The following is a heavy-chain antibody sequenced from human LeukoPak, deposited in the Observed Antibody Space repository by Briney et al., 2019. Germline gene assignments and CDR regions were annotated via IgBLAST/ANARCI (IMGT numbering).Heavy chain of an antibody. J-gene: IGHJ6*02. CDR3: ARAVEMATINPFRLDSHYYGMDV. CDR1: AYTFTSYG. D-gene: IGHD5-24*01. CDR2: ISAYNGNT. V-gene: IGHV1-18*01. Sequence: GASVKVSCKASAYTFTSYGISWVRQAPGQGLEWMGWISAYNGNTNYAQKLQGRVTMTTDTSTSTAYMELRSLRSDDTAVYYCARAVEMATINPFRLDSHYYGMDVWGQGTTVTVSS.